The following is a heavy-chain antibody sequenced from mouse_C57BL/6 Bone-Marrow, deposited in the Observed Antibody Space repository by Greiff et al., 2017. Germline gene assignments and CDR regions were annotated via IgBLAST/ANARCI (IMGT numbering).Heavy chain of an antibody. D-gene: IGHD2-12*01. J-gene: IGHJ4*01. CDR2: IYPSDSET. CDR3: ARAPDDYNAMDY. CDR1: GYTFTSYW. V-gene: IGHV1-61*01. Sequence: QVQLKQPGAELVRPGSSVKLSCKASGYTFTSYWMDWVKQRPGQGLEWIGNIYPSDSETPYNQKFKDKATLTVDKSSITAYMQLSSLTSEDSAVYYCARAPDDYNAMDYWGQGTSVTVSS.